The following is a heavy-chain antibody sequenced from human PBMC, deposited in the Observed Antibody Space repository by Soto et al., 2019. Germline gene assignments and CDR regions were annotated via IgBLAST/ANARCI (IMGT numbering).Heavy chain of an antibody. J-gene: IGHJ4*02. Sequence: SETLSLTCAFSGNSIISDKWWSWIRQPPGKGLQWIGEIYHSGSTKYNPSLKSRVIISVDKSKNQFSLKLSSVTDADTAVYYCARGETQQQRDYWGQGTLVTVS. D-gene: IGHD6-13*01. CDR1: GNSIISDKW. CDR2: IYHSGST. CDR3: ARGETQQQRDY. V-gene: IGHV4-4*02.